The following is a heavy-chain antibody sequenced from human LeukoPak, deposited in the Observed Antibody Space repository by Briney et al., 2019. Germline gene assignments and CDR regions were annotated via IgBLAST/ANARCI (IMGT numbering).Heavy chain of an antibody. V-gene: IGHV1-24*01. CDR3: ATGYRGITMIVVARGAFDI. Sequence: ASVKVSCKVSGYTLTELSMHWVRQPPGKELEWMGXFXXXDGETIYAQKFLGRVTMTEDTSTDTAYTELSSLRSEDTAVYYCATGYRGITMIVVARGAFDIWGQGTMVTVSS. D-gene: IGHD3-22*01. CDR2: FXXXDGET. CDR1: GYTLTELS. J-gene: IGHJ3*02.